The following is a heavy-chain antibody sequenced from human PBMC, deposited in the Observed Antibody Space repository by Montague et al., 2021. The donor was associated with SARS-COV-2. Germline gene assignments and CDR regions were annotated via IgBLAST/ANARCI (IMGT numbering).Heavy chain of an antibody. CDR1: GDSISTSTW. Sequence: SETLSLTCRVSGDSISTSTWWTWVRQTPGKGLEWIGEIFHSGTINYNPSLKSRVAISLDTPNNQFSLKITSLIVADTAIYYCVTPGKTAVAGQFDYWGPGILVTVSS. CDR2: IFHSGTI. D-gene: IGHD6-19*01. V-gene: IGHV4-4*02. CDR3: VTPGKTAVAGQFDY. J-gene: IGHJ4*02.